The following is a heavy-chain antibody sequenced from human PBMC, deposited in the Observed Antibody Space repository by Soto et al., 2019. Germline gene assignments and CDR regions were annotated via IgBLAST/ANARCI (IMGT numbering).Heavy chain of an antibody. J-gene: IGHJ4*02. CDR1: GFTFDYYT. CDR2: ISWDGGST. CDR3: AKGAGLGSSGYYPQ. Sequence: PGGSLRLSCAASGFTFDYYTMHWVRQAPGKGLEWVSLISWDGGSTYYADSVKGRFTISRDNSKNSLYLQMNSLRTEDTALYYCAKGAGLGSSGYYPQWGQGTLVTVSS. V-gene: IGHV3-43*01. D-gene: IGHD3-22*01.